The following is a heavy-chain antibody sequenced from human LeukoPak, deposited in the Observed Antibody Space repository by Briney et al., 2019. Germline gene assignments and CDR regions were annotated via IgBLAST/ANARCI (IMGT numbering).Heavy chain of an antibody. CDR1: GFTFSGYG. CDR3: ARDQSGYIDY. J-gene: IGHJ4*02. CDR2: ISYDGKNQ. V-gene: IGHV3-30*03. D-gene: IGHD3-3*01. Sequence: GGSLRLSCAASGFTFSGYGIHWVRQAGKGLEWVAVISYDGKNQYYADSVKGRFTISRDNSKNTLYLQMNSLRAEDTAVYYCARDQSGYIDYWGQGTLVTVSS.